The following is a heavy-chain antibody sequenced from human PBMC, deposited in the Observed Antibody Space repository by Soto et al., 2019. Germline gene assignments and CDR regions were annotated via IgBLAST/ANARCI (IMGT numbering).Heavy chain of an antibody. CDR1: GYTFTGYY. CDR2: INPNSGGT. CDR3: ARESGGDAFDI. V-gene: IGHV1-2*04. J-gene: IGHJ3*02. Sequence: ASVKVSCKASGYTFTGYYMHWVRQAPAQGLEWMGWINPNSGGTNYAQKFQGWVTMTRDTSISTAYMELSRLRSDDTAVYYCARESGGDAFDIWGQGTMVTVSS. D-gene: IGHD3-10*01.